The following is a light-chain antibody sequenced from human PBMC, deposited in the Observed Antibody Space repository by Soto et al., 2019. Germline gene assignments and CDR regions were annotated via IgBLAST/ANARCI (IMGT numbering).Light chain of an antibody. J-gene: IGKJ2*01. Sequence: DIQMTQSPSSLSASVGDRVTITCRASQSISSYLIWYQQKPGKAPKLLIYAASSLQSWVPSRFSGSGSGTDFTLTISSLQPEDFATYYCQQGDSTPPTFGQGTKLEIK. V-gene: IGKV1-39*01. CDR3: QQGDSTPPT. CDR2: AAS. CDR1: QSISSY.